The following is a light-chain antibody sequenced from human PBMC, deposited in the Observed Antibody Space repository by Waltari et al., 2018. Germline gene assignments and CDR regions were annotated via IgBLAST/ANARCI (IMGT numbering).Light chain of an antibody. J-gene: IGLJ2*01. V-gene: IGLV1-44*01. CDR3: ATWDDSLNGVV. Sequence: QSVLTQPPSASGTPGQRVTMSCSGSNSNIGNYAVQWYQQLPGTAPKLLIYSNNQRPPGVPDRFSGSKSGTSASLVISGLQSDDEADYHCATWDDSLNGVVFGGGTRLTVL. CDR1: NSNIGNYA. CDR2: SNN.